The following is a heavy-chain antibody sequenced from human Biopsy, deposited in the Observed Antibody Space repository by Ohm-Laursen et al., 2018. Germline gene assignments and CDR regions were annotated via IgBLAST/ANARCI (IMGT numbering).Heavy chain of an antibody. D-gene: IGHD6-13*01. V-gene: IGHV1-69*06. Sequence: SVKVSCKPSGGTFNSYVITWVRQAPGQGLEWMGRIIPTFDTPTYAPDFQGRVTFTADKSTGTATLDLRSLTSEDTAVHYCAGGAAKGYPYDHWGQGTLVTVSS. J-gene: IGHJ5*02. CDR1: GGTFNSYV. CDR2: IIPTFDTP. CDR3: AGGAAKGYPYDH.